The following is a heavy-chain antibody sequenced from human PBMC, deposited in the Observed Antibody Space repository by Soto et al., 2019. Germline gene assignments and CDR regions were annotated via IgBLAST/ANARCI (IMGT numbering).Heavy chain of an antibody. J-gene: IGHJ4*02. D-gene: IGHD3-3*01. CDR3: AKDYDFWSGYYTGYYFDY. CDR2: ISAYNGNT. V-gene: IGHV1-18*01. CDR1: GYTFTSYG. Sequence: ASVKVSCKASGYTFTSYGISWVRQAPGQGLEWMGWISAYNGNTNYAQKLQGRVTMTTDTSTSTAYMELRSLRSDDTAVYYCAKDYDFWSGYYTGYYFDYWGQGNLVTVSS.